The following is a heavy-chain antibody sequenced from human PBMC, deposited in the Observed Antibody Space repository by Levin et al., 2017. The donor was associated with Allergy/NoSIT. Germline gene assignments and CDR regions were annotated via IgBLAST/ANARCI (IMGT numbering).Heavy chain of an antibody. CDR2: ISSSSSYI. J-gene: IGHJ4*02. CDR1: GFTFSSYS. D-gene: IGHD5-12*01. CDR3: ARDIVATIFDY. Sequence: GESLKISCAASGFTFSSYSMNWVRQAPGKGLEWVSSISSSSSYIYYADSVKGRFTISRDNAKNSLYLQMNSLRAEDTAVYYCARDIVATIFDYWGQGTLVTVSS. V-gene: IGHV3-21*01.